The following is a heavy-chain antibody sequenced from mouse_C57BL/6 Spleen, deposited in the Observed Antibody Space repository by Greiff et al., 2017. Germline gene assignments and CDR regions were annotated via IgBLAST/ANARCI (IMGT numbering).Heavy chain of an antibody. J-gene: IGHJ3*01. CDR1: GYTFTDYY. CDR2: INPNNGGT. Sequence: EVQLLQSGPELVQPGASVKISCKASGYTFTDYYMNWVKQSHGKSLEWIGDINPNNGGTSYNQKFKGKATLSVDKSSSTAYMELRSLTSEASAVYYCARGGDYAWFAYWGQVTLVTVSA. D-gene: IGHD2-4*01. V-gene: IGHV1-26*01. CDR3: ARGGDYAWFAY.